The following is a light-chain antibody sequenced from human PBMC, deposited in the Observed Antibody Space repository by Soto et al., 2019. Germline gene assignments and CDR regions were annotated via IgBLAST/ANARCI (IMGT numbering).Light chain of an antibody. CDR3: QQYSSSPLT. CDR1: QSISSW. CDR2: SAS. Sequence: TQSPSTLSASVGDRVTITCRASQSISSWLAWYQQKPGQAPRLLIHSASSRATGIPDRFSGSGSGTDFTLTISRLEPEDFAVYYCQQYSSSPLTFGGGTKVDIK. V-gene: IGKV3-20*01. J-gene: IGKJ4*01.